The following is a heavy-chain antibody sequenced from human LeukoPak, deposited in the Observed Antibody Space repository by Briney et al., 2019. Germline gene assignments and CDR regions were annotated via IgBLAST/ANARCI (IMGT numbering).Heavy chain of an antibody. CDR2: IYHSGST. J-gene: IGHJ4*02. Sequence: SETLSLICTVSGYSISSGYYWGWIRQPPGKGLEWIGSIYHSGSTYCNPSLKSRVTISIDTSKNQFSLTLSSVTAADTAVYYCATLYPISGLYYFDYWGQGTLVTVSS. CDR3: ATLYPISGLYYFDY. CDR1: GYSISSGYY. V-gene: IGHV4-38-2*02. D-gene: IGHD4/OR15-4a*01.